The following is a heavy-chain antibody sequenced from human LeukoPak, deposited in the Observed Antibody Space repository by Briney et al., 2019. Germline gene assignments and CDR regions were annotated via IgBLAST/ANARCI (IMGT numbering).Heavy chain of an antibody. V-gene: IGHV5-51*01. CDR2: IYPGDSDT. D-gene: IGHD3-10*01. CDR1: GYSFTSYW. J-gene: IGHJ5*02. Sequence: GESLKISCQGSGYSFTSYWIGWVRQMPGKGLEWMGIIYPGDSDTRYSPSFQGQVTISADKSISTAYLQWSSLKASDTAMYYCARTYGSGSYYNENWFDPWGQGTLVTVSS. CDR3: ARTYGSGSYYNENWFDP.